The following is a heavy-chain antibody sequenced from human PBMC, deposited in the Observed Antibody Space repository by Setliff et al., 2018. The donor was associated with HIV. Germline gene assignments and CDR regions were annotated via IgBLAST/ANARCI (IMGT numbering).Heavy chain of an antibody. D-gene: IGHD3-3*01. Sequence: GASVKVSCKASGFIFTDYQIHWVRQAPGQGLEWLGRFNPNSGVTNSPQKFQGRVTMTRDTSINTAYMELSRLTSDDTAFYYCAREPTGDFWSGYSSRGLDYWGQGTLVTVSS. CDR2: FNPNSGVT. CDR1: GFIFTDYQ. V-gene: IGHV1-2*06. J-gene: IGHJ4*02. CDR3: AREPTGDFWSGYSSRGLDY.